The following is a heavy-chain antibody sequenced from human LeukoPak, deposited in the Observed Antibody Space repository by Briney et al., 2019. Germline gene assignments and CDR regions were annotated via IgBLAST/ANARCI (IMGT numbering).Heavy chain of an antibody. Sequence: PSETLSLTCAVYGGSFSGYYWSWIRQPPGKGLEWIGEINHSGSTNYNPSLKSRVTISVDTSKNQFSLKLSSVTAADTAVYYCARYCGGDCPHPHAFDIWGQGTMVTVSS. CDR3: ARYCGGDCPHPHAFDI. CDR1: GGSFSGYY. CDR2: INHSGST. J-gene: IGHJ3*02. D-gene: IGHD2-21*02. V-gene: IGHV4-34*01.